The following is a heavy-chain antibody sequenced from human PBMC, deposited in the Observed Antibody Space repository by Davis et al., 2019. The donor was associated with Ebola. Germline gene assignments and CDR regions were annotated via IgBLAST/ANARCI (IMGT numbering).Heavy chain of an antibody. V-gene: IGHV3-23*01. D-gene: IGHD3-10*01. CDR2: ISGSGGST. CDR3: AKSGWGSGGSEYYYYGMDV. CDR1: GFTFSSYA. Sequence: PGGSLRLSCAASGFTFSSYAMSWVRQAPGKGLEWVSAISGSGGSTYYADSVKGRFTISRDNSKNTLYLQMNSLRAEDTAVYYCAKSGWGSGGSEYYYYGMDVWGQGTTVTVSS. J-gene: IGHJ6*02.